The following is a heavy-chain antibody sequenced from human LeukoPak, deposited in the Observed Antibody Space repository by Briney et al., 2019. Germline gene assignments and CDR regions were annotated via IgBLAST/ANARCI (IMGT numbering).Heavy chain of an antibody. CDR3: AREALLWFGELSTSYNWFDP. D-gene: IGHD3-10*01. CDR2: ISAYNGNT. V-gene: IGHV1-18*01. Sequence: ASVKVSCKASGYTFTSYGISWVRQAPGQGLEWMGWISAYNGNTNYAQKFQGRVTMTRDTSISTAYMELSRLRSDDTAVYYCAREALLWFGELSTSYNWFDPWGQGTLVTVSS. CDR1: GYTFTSYG. J-gene: IGHJ5*02.